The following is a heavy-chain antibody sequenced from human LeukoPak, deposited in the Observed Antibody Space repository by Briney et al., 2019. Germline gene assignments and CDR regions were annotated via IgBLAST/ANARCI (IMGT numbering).Heavy chain of an antibody. D-gene: IGHD6-6*01. CDR1: GFTFSSHW. CDR3: AKDTWCSSSSCWFDP. Sequence: SGGSLRLSCAASGFTFSSHWMHWVRQAPGKGLQWVSGISGSGVSTYYADSVKGRFTISRDNSKNTLYLQMNSLRAEDTAVYYCAKDTWCSSSSCWFDPWGQGTLVTVSS. CDR2: ISGSGVST. J-gene: IGHJ5*02. V-gene: IGHV3-23*01.